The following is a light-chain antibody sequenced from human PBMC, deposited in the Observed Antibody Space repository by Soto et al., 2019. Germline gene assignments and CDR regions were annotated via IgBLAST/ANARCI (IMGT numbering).Light chain of an antibody. V-gene: IGLV2-14*01. Sequence: QSVLTQPASVSGSPGQSITISCTGTSSDIGGYKYVSWYRQHPGKAPKLMIYEVTYRPSGVSDRFSGSKSGNTASLTVSGRQAEDEADYYCSSYTSSGTLYVFGTGTQLTVL. J-gene: IGLJ1*01. CDR3: SSYTSSGTLYV. CDR2: EVT. CDR1: SSDIGGYKY.